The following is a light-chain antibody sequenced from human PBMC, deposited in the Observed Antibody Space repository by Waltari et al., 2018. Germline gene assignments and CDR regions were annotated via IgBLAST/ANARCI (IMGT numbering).Light chain of an antibody. CDR1: SSDVGGHDY. CDR2: VVS. V-gene: IGLV2-14*01. CDR3: SSYTSINTFV. Sequence: QSALTQPASVSGSPGQSITISCTGTSSDVGGHDYVSWYQPHPGKAPKLMIYVVSKRPSGVSYRFAGSKSGNTASLTIAGRQAEDEADYYFSSYTSINTFVFGTGTKVTVL. J-gene: IGLJ1*01.